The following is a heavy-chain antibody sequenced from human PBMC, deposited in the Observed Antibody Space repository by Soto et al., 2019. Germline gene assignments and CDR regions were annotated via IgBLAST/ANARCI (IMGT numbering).Heavy chain of an antibody. CDR3: ARDRTTYYDILTGYHH. CDR1: GYTFTSYG. CDR2: TSAYNGNT. D-gene: IGHD3-9*01. V-gene: IGHV1-18*04. J-gene: IGHJ5*02. Sequence: ASVKVSCKASGYTFTSYGISWVRQAPGQGLEWMGWTSAYNGNTNYAQKLQGRVTMTTDTSTSTAYMELRSLRSDDTAVYYCARDRTTYYDILTGYHHWGQGTLVTVSS.